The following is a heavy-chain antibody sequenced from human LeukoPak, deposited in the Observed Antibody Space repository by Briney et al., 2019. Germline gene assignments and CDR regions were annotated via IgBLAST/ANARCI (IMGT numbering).Heavy chain of an antibody. D-gene: IGHD3-22*01. CDR1: GGSFSGYY. Sequence: SETLSLTCAVYGGSFSGYYWSWIRQPPGKELEWIGEINHSGSTNYNPSLKSRVTISVDTSKNQFSLKLSSVTAADTAVYYCARGAGYYYDSSGYYYWGQGTLVTVSS. J-gene: IGHJ4*02. CDR3: ARGAGYYYDSSGYYY. CDR2: INHSGST. V-gene: IGHV4-34*01.